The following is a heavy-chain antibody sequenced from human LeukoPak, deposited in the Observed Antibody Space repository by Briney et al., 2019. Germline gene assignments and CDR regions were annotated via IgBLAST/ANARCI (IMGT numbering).Heavy chain of an antibody. D-gene: IGHD5-24*01. CDR3: ARGGGGYNPFDF. V-gene: IGHV4-30-2*01. CDR1: GGSISSGGYP. Sequence: SETLSLTCAVSGGSISSGGYPWSWIRQPPEKGLEWIGFISHSGSSYYNPSLKSRVTISIDRSKNQFSLKVNSVTAADTAVYYCARGGGGYNPFDFWGQGTLVTVSS. CDR2: ISHSGSS. J-gene: IGHJ4*02.